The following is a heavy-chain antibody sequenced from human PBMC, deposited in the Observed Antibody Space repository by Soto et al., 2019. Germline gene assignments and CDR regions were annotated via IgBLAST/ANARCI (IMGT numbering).Heavy chain of an antibody. CDR3: ARGGLWFGELTPYYYYGVDV. CDR2: INTNTGNP. V-gene: IGHV7-4-1*01. Sequence: ASVKVSCKASGYTFTSYAMNWVRQAPGQGLEWMGWINTNTGNPTYAQGFTGRFVFSLDTSVSTAYLQICSLKAEDTAVYYCARGGLWFGELTPYYYYGVDVWGQGTTVTVSS. D-gene: IGHD3-10*01. CDR1: GYTFTSYA. J-gene: IGHJ6*02.